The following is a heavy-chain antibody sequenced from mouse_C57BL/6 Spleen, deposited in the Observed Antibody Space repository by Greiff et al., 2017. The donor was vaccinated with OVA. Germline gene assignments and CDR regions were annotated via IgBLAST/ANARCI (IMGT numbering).Heavy chain of an antibody. CDR3: TRDRSEGFAY. CDR2: ISSGGDYI. J-gene: IGHJ3*01. V-gene: IGHV5-9-1*02. Sequence: VQLKESGEGLVKPGGSLKLSCAASGFTFSSYAMSWVRQTPEKRLEWVAYISSGGDYIYYADTVKGRFTISRDNARNTLYLQMSSLKSEDTAMYYCTRDRSEGFAYWGQGTLVTVSA. CDR1: GFTFSSYA.